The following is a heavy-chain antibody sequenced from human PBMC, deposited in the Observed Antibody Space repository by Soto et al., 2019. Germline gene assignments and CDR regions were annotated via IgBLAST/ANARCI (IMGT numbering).Heavy chain of an antibody. CDR3: ARQLVVRMRAFDI. CDR2: INHSGST. J-gene: IGHJ3*02. V-gene: IGHV4-34*01. Sequence: SETLSLTCAVSGGSFSAYYWNWIRQPPGKGLEWIGKINHSGSTNYNPSLKSRVTMSVDTSKSQFSLKLSSVTAADTAVYYCARQLVVRMRAFDIWGQGTMVTVSS. D-gene: IGHD3-22*01. CDR1: GGSFSAYY.